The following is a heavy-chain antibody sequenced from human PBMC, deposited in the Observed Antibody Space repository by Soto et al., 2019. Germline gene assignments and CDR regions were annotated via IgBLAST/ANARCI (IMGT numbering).Heavy chain of an antibody. V-gene: IGHV3-23*01. Sequence: GGSLRLSCAASGCTFSTYAMSWVRQAPGKGLEWVSGISGSDGSTYYADSVQGRFTISRDNSKNTLYLQLNSLRAEDTAVYYCAKHLHYFDYWGQGTLVTVSS. J-gene: IGHJ4*02. CDR3: AKHLHYFDY. CDR2: ISGSDGST. CDR1: GCTFSTYA.